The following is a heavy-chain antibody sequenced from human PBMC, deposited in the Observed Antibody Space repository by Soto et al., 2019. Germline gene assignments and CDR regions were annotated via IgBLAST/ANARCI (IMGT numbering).Heavy chain of an antibody. CDR3: ARKRYSSSPFDY. CDR1: GFSLSTSGMC. Sequence: PTLVNPTQTLTLTCTFSGFSLSTSGMCVSWIRQPPGKALEWLARIDWDDDKYYSTSLKTRLTISKDTSKNQVVLTMTNMDPVDTATYYCARKRYSSSPFDYWGQGTLVTVSS. V-gene: IGHV2-70*11. D-gene: IGHD6-6*01. CDR2: IDWDDDK. J-gene: IGHJ4*02.